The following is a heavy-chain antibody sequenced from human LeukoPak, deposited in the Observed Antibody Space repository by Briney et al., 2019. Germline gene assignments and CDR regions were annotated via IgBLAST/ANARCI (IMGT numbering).Heavy chain of an antibody. CDR2: ISGSGGST. CDR3: AKGYCSGGSCYEYYFDY. CDR1: GFIFSDYS. J-gene: IGHJ4*02. Sequence: GESLRLSCAASGFIFSDYSVNWVRQAPGKGLEWVSAISGSGGSTYYADSVKGRFTISRDNSKNTLYLQMNSLRAEDTAVYYCAKGYCSGGSCYEYYFDYWGQGTLVTVSS. V-gene: IGHV3-23*01. D-gene: IGHD2-15*01.